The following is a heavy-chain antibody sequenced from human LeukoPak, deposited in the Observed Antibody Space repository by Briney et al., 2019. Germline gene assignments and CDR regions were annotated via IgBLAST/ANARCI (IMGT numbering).Heavy chain of an antibody. Sequence: GGSLRLSCAASGLTFSSYEMNWVRQAPGKGLEWVSYISSSGSTIYYADSVKGRFTISRDNAKNSLYLQMNSLRAEDTAVYYCARIVYCGGDCYSPDGMDVWGQGTTVTVSS. V-gene: IGHV3-48*03. D-gene: IGHD2-21*02. CDR3: ARIVYCGGDCYSPDGMDV. J-gene: IGHJ6*02. CDR1: GLTFSSYE. CDR2: ISSSGSTI.